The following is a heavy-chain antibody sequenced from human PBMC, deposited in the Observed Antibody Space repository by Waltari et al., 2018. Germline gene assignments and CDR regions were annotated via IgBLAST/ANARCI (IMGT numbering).Heavy chain of an antibody. Sequence: DVQLVESGGGLVQPGGSLRLSCAASGFTVGNNYVSWVRQPPGKGVEWVSLLYSGGDAFYADAVKGRVTISRDNSKNTLYLQMNSLRAEDTAVYYCARPSSGSHNYWGRGTLVTVSS. CDR3: ARPSSGSHNY. D-gene: IGHD1-26*01. V-gene: IGHV3-66*01. CDR1: GFTVGNNY. J-gene: IGHJ4*02. CDR2: LYSGGDA.